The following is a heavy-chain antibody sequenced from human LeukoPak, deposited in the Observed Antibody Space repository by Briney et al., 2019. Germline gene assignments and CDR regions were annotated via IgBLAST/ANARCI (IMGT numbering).Heavy chain of an antibody. CDR3: ASREYCSITSCSFDAYDI. CDR1: GYTLTRYH. Sequence: ASVKVSCKASGYTLTRYHIHWVRQAPGQGLEWMGITHPSGGSTSYAQKFQGRVTMNRDTSTSTVYMELSSLRSEDTAVYYCASREYCSITSCSFDAYDIWGQGTMVTVSS. J-gene: IGHJ3*02. CDR2: THPSGGST. D-gene: IGHD2-2*01. V-gene: IGHV1-46*01.